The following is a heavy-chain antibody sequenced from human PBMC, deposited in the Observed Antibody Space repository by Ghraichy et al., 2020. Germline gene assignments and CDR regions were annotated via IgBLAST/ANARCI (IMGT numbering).Heavy chain of an antibody. V-gene: IGHV1-8*01. D-gene: IGHD5-12*01. Sequence: ASVKVSCKASGYTFTSYDINWVRQATGQGLEWMGWMNPNSGNTGYAQKFQGRVTMTRNTSISTAYMELSSLRSEDTAVYYCARGVGGVDIVATTGNYWGQGTLVTVSS. J-gene: IGHJ4*02. CDR3: ARGVGGVDIVATTGNY. CDR2: MNPNSGNT. CDR1: GYTFTSYD.